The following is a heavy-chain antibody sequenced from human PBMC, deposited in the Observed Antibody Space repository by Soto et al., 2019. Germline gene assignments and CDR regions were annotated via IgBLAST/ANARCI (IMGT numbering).Heavy chain of an antibody. V-gene: IGHV3-23*01. CDR1: GFTFSSYA. J-gene: IGHJ4*02. CDR2: ISGSGGST. D-gene: IGHD3-9*01. CDR3: AKGLLRYFDWSPVGY. Sequence: GGSLRLSCAASGFTFSSYAVSWVRQAPGKGLEWVSAISGSGGSTYYADSVKGRFTISRDNSKNTLYLQMNSLRAEDTAVYYCAKGLLRYFDWSPVGYWGQGTLVTVSS.